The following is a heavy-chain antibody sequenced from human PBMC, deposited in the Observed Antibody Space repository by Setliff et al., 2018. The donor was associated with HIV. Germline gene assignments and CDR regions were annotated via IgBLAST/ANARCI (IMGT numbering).Heavy chain of an antibody. Sequence: PSETLSLTCTVSGGSITGGSYYWSWIRQPAGKGLEWIGRIYSNGRTTHNPSLKSRVTISRDTSENQFSLRLSSVTAADTAVYYCARGSYTVRIDYWGQGTRVTVSS. CDR1: GGSITGGSYY. D-gene: IGHD3-10*01. CDR2: IYSNGRT. J-gene: IGHJ4*02. CDR3: ARGSYTVRIDY. V-gene: IGHV4-61*02.